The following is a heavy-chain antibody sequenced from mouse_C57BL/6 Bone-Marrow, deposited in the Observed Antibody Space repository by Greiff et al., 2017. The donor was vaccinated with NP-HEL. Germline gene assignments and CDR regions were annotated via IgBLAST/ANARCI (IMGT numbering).Heavy chain of an antibody. CDR2: IYPGDGDT. V-gene: IGHV1-82*01. CDR1: GYAFSSSW. CDR3: AIPPSYYYGSSYWFAY. D-gene: IGHD1-1*01. J-gene: IGHJ3*01. Sequence: QVQLQQSGPELVKPGASVKISCKASGYAFSSSWMNWVKQRPGKGLEWIGRIYPGDGDTNYNGKFKGKATLTADKSSSTAYMQLSSLTSEDSAVYFCAIPPSYYYGSSYWFAYWGQGTLVTVSA.